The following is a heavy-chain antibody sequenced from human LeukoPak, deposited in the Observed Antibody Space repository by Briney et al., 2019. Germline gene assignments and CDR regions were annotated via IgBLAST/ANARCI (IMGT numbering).Heavy chain of an antibody. V-gene: IGHV4-59*01. J-gene: IGHJ6*03. D-gene: IGHD6-13*01. Sequence: SETLSLTCTVSGGSISSYYWSWIRQPPGKGLEWIGYIYYSGSTNYNPSLKSRVTISVDTSKNQFSLKLSSVTAADTAVYYCARDIGSRLAAGFYYMDVWGKGTTVTVSS. CDR3: ARDIGSRLAAGFYYMDV. CDR1: GGSISSYY. CDR2: IYYSGST.